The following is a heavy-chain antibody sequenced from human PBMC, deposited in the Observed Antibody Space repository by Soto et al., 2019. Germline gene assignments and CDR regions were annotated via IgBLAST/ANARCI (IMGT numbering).Heavy chain of an antibody. D-gene: IGHD3-3*01. CDR2: IWYDGSNK. Sequence: QVQLVESGGGVVQPGRSLRLSCAASGFTFSSYGMHWVRQAPGKGLEWVAVIWYDGSNKYYADSVKGRFTISRDNSKNTLYLQMNSLRAEETAVYYCARDRRTYYDFWSGYYSAFDIWGQGTMVTVSS. V-gene: IGHV3-33*01. J-gene: IGHJ3*02. CDR1: GFTFSSYG. CDR3: ARDRRTYYDFWSGYYSAFDI.